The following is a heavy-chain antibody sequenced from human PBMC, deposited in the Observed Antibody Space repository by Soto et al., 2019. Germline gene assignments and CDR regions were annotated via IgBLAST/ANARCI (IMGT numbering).Heavy chain of an antibody. CDR3: ATEALETAMDPLDS. V-gene: IGHV3-30-3*01. Sequence: GGSLRLSCAVSGFAFSSYAMHWVRQAPGQGLEWVSTISYDTTKEYYADSVKGRFTISRDNSKSMVFLQMRSLRPDDMAVYYCATEALETAMDPLDSWGLGTLVTVSS. J-gene: IGHJ4*02. D-gene: IGHD5-18*01. CDR2: ISYDTTKE. CDR1: GFAFSSYA.